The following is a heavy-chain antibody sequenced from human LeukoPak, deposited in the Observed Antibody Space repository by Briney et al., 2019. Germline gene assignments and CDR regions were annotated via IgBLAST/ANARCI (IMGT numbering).Heavy chain of an antibody. Sequence: PGGSLRLSCAASRFTFSTYWMSWVRQAPGKGLEWVASINEDGSEKYYVGSVKGRFTISRDNANNSGYLQMNSLRAEDTAVYYCARIGRGGSTYLYGSGVDDWCQGSLVTLSS. CDR2: INEDGSEK. D-gene: IGHD3-10*01. J-gene: IGHJ4*02. V-gene: IGHV3-7*01. CDR1: RFTFSTYW. CDR3: ARIGRGGSTYLYGSGVDD.